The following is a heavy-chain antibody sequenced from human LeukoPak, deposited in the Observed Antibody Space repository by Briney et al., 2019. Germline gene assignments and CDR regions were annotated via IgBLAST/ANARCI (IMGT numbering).Heavy chain of an antibody. CDR3: ARGVRFLEWVYFDY. D-gene: IGHD3-3*01. Sequence: PSETLSLTCTVSGGSISSYYWSWIRQPAGKGLEWIRRIYTSGSTNYNPSLKSRVTMSVDTSKNQFSLKLSSVTAADTAVYYCARGVRFLEWVYFDYWGQGTLVTVSS. CDR1: GGSISSYY. J-gene: IGHJ4*02. V-gene: IGHV4-4*07. CDR2: IYTSGST.